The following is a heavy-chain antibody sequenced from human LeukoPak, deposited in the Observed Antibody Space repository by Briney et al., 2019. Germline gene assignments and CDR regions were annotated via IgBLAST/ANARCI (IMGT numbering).Heavy chain of an antibody. CDR2: INTDGGSL. D-gene: IGHD3-22*01. CDR1: GFTFSPHW. V-gene: IGHV3-74*01. Sequence: PGGSLRLSCAASGFTFSPHWMHWVRQAPGKGPVWVARINTDGGSLNYADSVKGRFTISRDNAKNTLYLQMNSLGAEDTAVYYCARRINYYDSSGYYYVRYFDSWGQGTLVAVSS. CDR3: ARRINYYDSSGYYYVRYFDS. J-gene: IGHJ4*02.